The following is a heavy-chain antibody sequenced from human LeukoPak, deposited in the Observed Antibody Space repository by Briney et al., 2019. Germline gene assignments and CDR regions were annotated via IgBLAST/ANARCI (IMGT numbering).Heavy chain of an antibody. CDR3: ASLEMATQTRFDY. J-gene: IGHJ4*02. CDR2: INHSGST. CDR1: GGSFSGYY. V-gene: IGHV4-34*01. Sequence: PSETLSLTCAVYGGSFSGYYWSWIRQPPGKGLEWIGEINHSGSTNYNPSLKSRVTISVDTSKKQFSLKRSSVTAADTAVYYCASLEMATQTRFDYWGQGTLVTVSA. D-gene: IGHD5-24*01.